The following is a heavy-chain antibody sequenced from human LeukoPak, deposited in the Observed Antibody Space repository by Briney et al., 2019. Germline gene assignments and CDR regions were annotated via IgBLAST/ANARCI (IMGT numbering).Heavy chain of an antibody. CDR1: RLTLSRYS. D-gene: IGHD6-13*01. CDR3: ARGGGANIAAAGKGY. CDR2: ICRSVSTI. J-gene: IGHJ4*02. V-gene: IGHV3-48*01. Sequence: GWSLRLSRAASRLTLSRYSMNWVGQAPGTGLEWLSYICRSVSTIYYADSVKAQFTISRDNGKNSLYLQMNSLRAEDTAVYYCARGGGANIAAAGKGYWGQGTLVTVSS.